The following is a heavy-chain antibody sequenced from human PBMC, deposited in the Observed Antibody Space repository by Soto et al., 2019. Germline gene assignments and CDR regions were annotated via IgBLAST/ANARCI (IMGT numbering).Heavy chain of an antibody. CDR3: ARSGHLFDY. CDR2: INHSGST. D-gene: IGHD3-10*01. V-gene: IGHV4-34*01. J-gene: IGHJ4*02. CDR1: GGSFSAYY. Sequence: QVQLQQWGAGLLKPSETLSLTCAVYGGSFSAYYWSWIRQAPEKGLEWIGEINHSGSTNYNPSLKSRVTISVDTSKNEFSLKLSSVTAADTGVYYCARSGHLFDYWGQGTLVTVSS.